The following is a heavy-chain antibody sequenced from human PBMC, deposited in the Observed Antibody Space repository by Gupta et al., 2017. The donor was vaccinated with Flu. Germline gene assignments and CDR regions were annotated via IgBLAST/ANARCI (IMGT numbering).Heavy chain of an antibody. CDR1: SISSRSYY. J-gene: IGHJ4*02. CDR3: TRFTHGSMSTL. D-gene: IGHD3-22*01. V-gene: IGHV4-39*01. CDR2: LSESGNT. Sequence: SISSRSYYWGWIRQPPGRGLEWIGSLSESGNTYYSPSLKSRVTISVDTSNNQFSLNLRSVTATDTAVYYCTRFTHGSMSTLWSQGTLVTVST.